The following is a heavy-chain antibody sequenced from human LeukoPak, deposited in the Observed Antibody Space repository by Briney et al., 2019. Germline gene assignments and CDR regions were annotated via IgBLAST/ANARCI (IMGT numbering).Heavy chain of an antibody. CDR3: GRIEVTTGPDY. CDR1: GGSISSYY. CDR2: IYYSGST. V-gene: IGHV4-59*01. D-gene: IGHD4-17*01. J-gene: IGHJ4*02. Sequence: PSETLSLTCTVSGGSISSYYWGWIRQPPGKGLEWIGYIYYSGSTNYNPSLKSRLTMSVDTSKMQFSLKLSSVTAADTAVYYCGRIEVTTGPDYWGQGILVTVSS.